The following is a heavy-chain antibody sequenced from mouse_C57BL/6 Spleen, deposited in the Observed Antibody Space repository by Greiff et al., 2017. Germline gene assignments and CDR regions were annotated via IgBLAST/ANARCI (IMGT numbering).Heavy chain of an antibody. V-gene: IGHV1-82*01. CDR3: ARKGDYGSGYFDV. CDR1: GYAFSSSW. Sequence: QVQLQQSGPELVKPGASVKISCKASGYAFSSSWMNWVKQRPGKGLECIGRIYPGDGDTNYNGKFKGKATLTADKSSSTAYMQLSSLTSEDSAVYFCARKGDYGSGYFDVWGTGTTVTVSS. J-gene: IGHJ1*03. D-gene: IGHD1-1*01. CDR2: IYPGDGDT.